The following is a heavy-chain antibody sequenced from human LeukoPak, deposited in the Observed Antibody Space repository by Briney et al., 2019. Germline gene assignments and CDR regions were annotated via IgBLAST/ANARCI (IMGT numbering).Heavy chain of an antibody. J-gene: IGHJ5*02. CDR1: GFSVSDYW. CDR3: VRDGGTDWYDP. V-gene: IGHV3-7*01. Sequence: PGGSLRLSCAASGFSVSDYWVTWVRQAPGKGLEWVANIKQDGSEKTYVDSVKGRFTISRDNAKNSLYPQMNSLRVEDTAMYYCVRDGGTDWYDPWGQGTLVTVFS. CDR2: IKQDGSEK. D-gene: IGHD3-16*01.